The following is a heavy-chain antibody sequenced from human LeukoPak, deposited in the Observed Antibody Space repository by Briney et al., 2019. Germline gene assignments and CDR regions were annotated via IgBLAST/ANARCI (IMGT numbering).Heavy chain of an antibody. D-gene: IGHD5-24*01. Sequence: SETLSLTCAVYGGSFSGYYWSWIRQPPGKGLEWIGEINHSGSTNYNPSLKSRVTISVDTSKNQFSLKLSSVTAADTAVYYCARMATVNDSWGQGTLVTVSS. CDR3: ARMATVNDS. V-gene: IGHV4-34*01. J-gene: IGHJ4*02. CDR2: INHSGST. CDR1: GGSFSGYY.